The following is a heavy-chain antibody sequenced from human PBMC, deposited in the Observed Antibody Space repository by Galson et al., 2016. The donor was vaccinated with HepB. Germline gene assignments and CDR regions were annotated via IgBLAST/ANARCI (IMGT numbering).Heavy chain of an antibody. J-gene: IGHJ4*02. CDR1: GFTFSSYS. CDR2: ISSSSSYI. V-gene: IGHV3-21*01. D-gene: IGHD3-22*01. Sequence: SLRLSCAASGFTFSSYSMNWVRQAPGKGLEWVSSISSSSSYIYYADSVKGRFTISRDNAKKSLYLQMNSLRAEDTAVYYCASHSGLGYPPFDYLGQGTLVTVSS. CDR3: ASHSGLGYPPFDY.